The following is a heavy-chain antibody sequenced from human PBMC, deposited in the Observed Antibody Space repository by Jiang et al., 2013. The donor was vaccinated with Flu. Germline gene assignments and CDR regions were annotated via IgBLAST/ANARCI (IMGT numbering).Heavy chain of an antibody. CDR3: ASPYVNYYDSSGYDDAFDI. J-gene: IGHJ3*02. D-gene: IGHD3-22*01. CDR2: SILVTLIP. CDR1: GYSFTSYW. V-gene: IGHV5-51*01. Sequence: KGSGYSFTSYWIGWVRQMPGKGWSGWGSSILVTLIPDTAPSFQGQVTISADKSISTAYLQWSSLKASDTAMYYCASPYVNYYDSSGYDDAFDIWGQGTMVTVSS.